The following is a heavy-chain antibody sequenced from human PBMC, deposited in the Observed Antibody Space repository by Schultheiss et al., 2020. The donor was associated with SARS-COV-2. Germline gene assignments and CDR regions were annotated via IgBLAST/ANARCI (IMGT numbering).Heavy chain of an antibody. D-gene: IGHD3-3*01. Sequence: GGSLRLSCAASGFTFSSYGMHWVRQAPGKGLVWVSRINSDGSSTSYADSVKGRFTISRDNSKNTLYLQMNSLRAEDTAVYYCAKDPFYDFWSGYYFDYWGQGTLVTVSS. J-gene: IGHJ4*02. V-gene: IGHV3-74*01. CDR2: INSDGSST. CDR1: GFTFSSYG. CDR3: AKDPFYDFWSGYYFDY.